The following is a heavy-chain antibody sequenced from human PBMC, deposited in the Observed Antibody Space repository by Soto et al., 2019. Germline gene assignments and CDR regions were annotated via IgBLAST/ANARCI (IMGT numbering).Heavy chain of an antibody. V-gene: IGHV4-34*01. D-gene: IGHD6-13*01. J-gene: IGHJ3*02. Sequence: QVQLQQWGAGLLKPSETLSLTCAVYGGSFSGYYWSWIRQPPGKGLEWIGEINHSGSTNYNPSLKSRVTRSVDTSKNQFSLKLSSVTAADTAVYYCARGRIAAAGTVRAFDIWGQGTMVTVSS. CDR2: INHSGST. CDR1: GGSFSGYY. CDR3: ARGRIAAAGTVRAFDI.